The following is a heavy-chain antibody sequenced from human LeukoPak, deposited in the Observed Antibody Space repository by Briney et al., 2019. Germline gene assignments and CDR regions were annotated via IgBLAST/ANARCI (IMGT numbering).Heavy chain of an antibody. CDR3: ARDFSSSGYYQGYFQY. CDR1: GFTFDDYG. J-gene: IGHJ1*01. Sequence: PGGSLRLSCAASGFTFDDYGMNSVRQAPGKGLEWVSGINWTGGSTVYADSVKGRFTVSRDNAKNSLYLQMNSLSAEDTALYYCARDFSSSGYYQGYFQYCGQGTLVIVSS. V-gene: IGHV3-20*04. D-gene: IGHD3-22*01. CDR2: INWTGGST.